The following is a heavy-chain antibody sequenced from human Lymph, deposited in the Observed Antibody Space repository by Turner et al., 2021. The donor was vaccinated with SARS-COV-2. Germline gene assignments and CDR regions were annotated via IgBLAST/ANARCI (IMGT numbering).Heavy chain of an antibody. CDR2: IYYSGSN. D-gene: IGHD3-10*01. V-gene: IGHV4-39*01. Sequence: QLQLQESGPGLVQPSVPLSLTCTVSGGSISSSSHYWGGIRLPPGRGLEWIGHIYYSGSNYYNPSLKSRVTISVDTSKNQFSLKLSSVTAADTAVYYCARLVRRAEYYFDYWGQGTLVTVSS. CDR3: ARLVRRAEYYFDY. CDR1: GGSISSSSHY. J-gene: IGHJ4*02.